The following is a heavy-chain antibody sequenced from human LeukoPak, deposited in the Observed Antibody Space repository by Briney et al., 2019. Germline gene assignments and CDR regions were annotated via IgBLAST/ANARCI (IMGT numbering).Heavy chain of an antibody. CDR2: ISSSSSYI. J-gene: IGHJ4*02. CDR3: ARDRTNCSSTSCYISYFDY. CDR1: GFTFSSYS. Sequence: GGSLRLSCAASGFTFSSYSMNWVRQAPGKGLEWVSSISSSSSYIYYADSVKGRFTISRDNAKNSLYLQMNSLRAEDTAVYYRARDRTNCSSTSCYISYFDYWGQGTLVTVSS. D-gene: IGHD2-2*02. V-gene: IGHV3-21*01.